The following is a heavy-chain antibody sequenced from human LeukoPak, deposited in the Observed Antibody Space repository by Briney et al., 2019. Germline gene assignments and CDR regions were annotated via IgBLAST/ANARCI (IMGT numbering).Heavy chain of an antibody. Sequence: PSETLSLTCTVSGGSISSYYWSWIRQPPGMGLEWIGYIYYSGSTNYNPSLRSRVTMSVDTSKNQFSLRLSSVTAADTAVYYCARVRSSGWYFFDYWGQGTLVTVSS. V-gene: IGHV4-59*01. D-gene: IGHD6-19*01. CDR2: IYYSGST. CDR1: GGSISSYY. CDR3: ARVRSSGWYFFDY. J-gene: IGHJ4*02.